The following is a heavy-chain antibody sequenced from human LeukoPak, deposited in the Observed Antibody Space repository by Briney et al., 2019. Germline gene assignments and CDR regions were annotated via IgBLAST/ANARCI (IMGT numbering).Heavy chain of an antibody. V-gene: IGHV4-4*07. D-gene: IGHD4-11*01. CDR2: FYISGST. CDR1: GGSISSYY. CDR3: ARDFLLQSEGLFDY. J-gene: IGHJ4*02. Sequence: SETLSLTCTVSGGSISSYYWSWVRQPAGKGLEWIGRFYISGSTNYNPSLKSRVTMSVDTSKNQFSLRLNSVTAADTAVYYCARDFLLQSEGLFDYWGQGTLVTVSS.